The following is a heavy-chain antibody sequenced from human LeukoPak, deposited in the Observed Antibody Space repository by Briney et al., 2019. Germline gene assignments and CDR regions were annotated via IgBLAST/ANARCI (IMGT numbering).Heavy chain of an antibody. D-gene: IGHD6-19*01. CDR3: ARLPLSSGRPYYFDY. J-gene: IGHJ4*02. CDR1: GGSISSSSYS. Sequence: SETLSLTCTVSGGSISSSSYSWGWIRQPPGKGLEWIGSIYYSGSTYYNPSLKSHVTISLDTSKNQFSLKLSSVTAADTAVYYCARLPLSSGRPYYFDYWGQGTLVTVSS. CDR2: IYYSGST. V-gene: IGHV4-39*01.